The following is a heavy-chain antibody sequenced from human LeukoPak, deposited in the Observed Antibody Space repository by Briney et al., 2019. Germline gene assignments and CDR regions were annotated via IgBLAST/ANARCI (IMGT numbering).Heavy chain of an antibody. V-gene: IGHV3-23*01. D-gene: IGHD3-10*01. CDR1: GFTFSSYA. CDR3: AKDEDRDMVRGVTYFDY. Sequence: GGSLGLSCAASGFTFSSYAMSWVRQAPGKGLEWVSAISGSGGSTYYADSVKGRSTISRDNSKNTLYLQMNSLRAEDTAVYYCAKDEDRDMVRGVTYFDYWGQGTLVTVSS. CDR2: ISGSGGST. J-gene: IGHJ4*02.